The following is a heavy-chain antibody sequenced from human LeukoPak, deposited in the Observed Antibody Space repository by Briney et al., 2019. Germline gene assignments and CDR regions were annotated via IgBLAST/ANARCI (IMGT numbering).Heavy chain of an antibody. Sequence: SETLSLTCTVSGFSISSYYWSWLRQPPGKGLEWVGYIYYSGSANYNPSLKSRVTISLDTSKNQFYLKLSSVTAADTAVYYCARYYYEPDGGWFGPWGQGTLVTVSS. V-gene: IGHV4-59*01. D-gene: IGHD3-22*01. J-gene: IGHJ5*02. CDR3: ARYYYEPDGGWFGP. CDR2: IYYSGSA. CDR1: GFSISSYY.